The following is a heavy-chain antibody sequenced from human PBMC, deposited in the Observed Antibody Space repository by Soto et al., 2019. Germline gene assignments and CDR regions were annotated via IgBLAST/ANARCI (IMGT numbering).Heavy chain of an antibody. CDR1: GFTFSNAW. D-gene: IGHD3-16*02. CDR2: IKSKIDGGTM. Sequence: EVQLVESGGGLVKPGGSLRLSCAASGFTFSNAWMSWVRQAPGKSLEWVARIKSKIDGGTMDHAAPVKGRFTISRDDSKNTLYLQMDSLETEDTAVYYCTTYDYIWGSDRYRWACWGQGALVTVSS. CDR3: TTYDYIWGSDRYRWAC. V-gene: IGHV3-15*01. J-gene: IGHJ4*02.